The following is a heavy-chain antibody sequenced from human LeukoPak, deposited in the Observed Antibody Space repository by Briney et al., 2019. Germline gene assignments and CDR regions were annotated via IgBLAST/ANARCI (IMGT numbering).Heavy chain of an antibody. V-gene: IGHV1-2*02. D-gene: IGHD6-19*01. J-gene: IGHJ4*01. CDR1: GYTFTGYY. Sequence: GASVKVSCKASGYTFTGYYMHWVRQAPGQGLEWMGWINPNSGGTNYAQKFQGRVTMTRDTSISTAYMELSRLRSDDTAVYYCARGRTLSIAVAGTFDYWGHGTLVTVSS. CDR3: ARGRTLSIAVAGTFDY. CDR2: INPNSGGT.